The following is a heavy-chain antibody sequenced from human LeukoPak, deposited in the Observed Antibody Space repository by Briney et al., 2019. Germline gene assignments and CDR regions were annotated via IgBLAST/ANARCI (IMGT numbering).Heavy chain of an antibody. V-gene: IGHV5-51*01. CDR1: GYIFTSYW. Sequence: GXSLQISCQGSGYIFTSYWIGWGRQLPGKGLEWMGIIYPGDSDTRYSPSFQGQVTISADTSISTAYLQWSSLKASDTAMYYCARQDNYGDNFDYWGQGTLVTVSS. CDR2: IYPGDSDT. J-gene: IGHJ4*02. CDR3: ARQDNYGDNFDY. D-gene: IGHD4-17*01.